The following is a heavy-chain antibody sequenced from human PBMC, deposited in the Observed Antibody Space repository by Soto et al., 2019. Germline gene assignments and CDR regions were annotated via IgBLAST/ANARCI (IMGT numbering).Heavy chain of an antibody. Sequence: SVKVSCKASGGTFSSYAISWVRQAPGQGLEWMGGIIPIFGTANYAQKFQGRVTITADESTSTAYMELSSLRSEDTAVYYCARETGGWYWFDPWGQGTLVTVSS. J-gene: IGHJ5*02. CDR2: IIPIFGTA. CDR3: ARETGGWYWFDP. CDR1: GGTFSSYA. V-gene: IGHV1-69*13. D-gene: IGHD6-19*01.